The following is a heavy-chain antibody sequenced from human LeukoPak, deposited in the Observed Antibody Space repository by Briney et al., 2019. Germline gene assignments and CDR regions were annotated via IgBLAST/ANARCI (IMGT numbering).Heavy chain of an antibody. J-gene: IGHJ4*02. CDR3: ARGLLALGS. Sequence: PSETLSLTCAVYGGSFSGYYWSWIRQPPGKGLEWIGEINHSGGSNYNPSLKSRVTISVDTSKNHFSLKLSSLTAADTAVYYCARGLLALGSWGQGTLVTVSS. CDR1: GGSFSGYY. V-gene: IGHV4-34*01. D-gene: IGHD2-15*01. CDR2: INHSGGS.